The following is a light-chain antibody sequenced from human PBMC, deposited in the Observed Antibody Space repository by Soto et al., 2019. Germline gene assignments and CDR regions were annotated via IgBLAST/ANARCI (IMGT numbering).Light chain of an antibody. CDR2: RNN. CDR3: AAWDDSLSGRV. V-gene: IGLV1-47*01. CDR1: SSNIGSKY. Sequence: QSVLTQPPSASGTPGQMVTISCSGSSSNIGSKYVYWYQQLPGTAPKLLIYRNNQRPSGVPDRFSGSKSGTSASLAISGLRSEDEADYYCAAWDDSLSGRVFGGGTKLTVL. J-gene: IGLJ3*02.